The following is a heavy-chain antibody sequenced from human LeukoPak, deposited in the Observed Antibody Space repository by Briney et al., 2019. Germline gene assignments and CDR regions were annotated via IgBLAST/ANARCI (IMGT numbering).Heavy chain of an antibody. CDR3: ARERPSYYDILTGYYPRSLPYYFDY. CDR2: INHSGST. CDR1: GGSFSGYY. J-gene: IGHJ4*02. Sequence: ASETLSLTCAVYGGSFSGYYWSWIRQPPGKGLEWIGEINHSGSTNCNPSLKSRVTISVDTSKNQFSLKLSSVTAADTAVYYCARERPSYYDILTGYYPRSLPYYFDYWGQGTLVTVSS. V-gene: IGHV4-34*01. D-gene: IGHD3-9*01.